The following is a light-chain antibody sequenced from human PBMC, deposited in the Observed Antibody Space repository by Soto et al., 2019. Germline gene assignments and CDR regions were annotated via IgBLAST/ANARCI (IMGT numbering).Light chain of an antibody. CDR2: EVS. V-gene: IGLV2-14*01. Sequence: QSVLSHPASVSGSPGHSITISCTGTSSDVGGYNYVSWYQQHPGKAPKLMIYEVSNRPSGVSNRFSGSKSGNTASLTISGLQAEDEADYYCSSYTSSSTHYVFGTGTKVTVL. J-gene: IGLJ1*01. CDR3: SSYTSSSTHYV. CDR1: SSDVGGYNY.